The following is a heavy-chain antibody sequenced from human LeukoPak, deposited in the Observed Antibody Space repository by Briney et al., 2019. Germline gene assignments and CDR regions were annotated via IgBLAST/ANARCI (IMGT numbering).Heavy chain of an antibody. V-gene: IGHV3-11*04. Sequence: GGSLRLSCAASGFTSSDYYMSWIRQAPGKGLEWVSYISSRGSTIYYADSVKGRFTISRDNAKNSLYLQMNSLRAEDTAVYYCARGRCSGGSCYSRNNWFDPWGQGTLVTVSS. CDR3: ARGRCSGGSCYSRNNWFDP. D-gene: IGHD2-15*01. CDR1: GFTSSDYY. J-gene: IGHJ5*02. CDR2: ISSRGSTI.